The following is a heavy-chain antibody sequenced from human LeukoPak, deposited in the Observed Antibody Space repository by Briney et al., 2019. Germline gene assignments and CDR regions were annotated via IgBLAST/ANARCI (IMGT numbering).Heavy chain of an antibody. CDR2: INPNSGGT. V-gene: IGHV1-2*02. D-gene: IGHD3-22*01. Sequence: VASVKVSCKASGGTLNSYVISWVRQAPGQGLEWMGWINPNSGGTNYAQKFQGRVTMTRDTSISTAYMELSRLRSDDTAVYYCARDANYYDSSGYWSNLYYYMDVRGKGTTVTISS. CDR1: GGTLNSYV. CDR3: ARDANYYDSSGYWSNLYYYMDV. J-gene: IGHJ6*03.